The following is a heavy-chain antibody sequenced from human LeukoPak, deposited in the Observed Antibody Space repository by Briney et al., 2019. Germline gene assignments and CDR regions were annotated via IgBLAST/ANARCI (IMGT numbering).Heavy chain of an antibody. CDR3: ARDDHTDYYDSSGSYFDY. Sequence: ASVKVSCKASGYTFIRYGISWVRQAPGQGLEWMGWISAYNGNTNYAQKLQGRVTMTTDTSTSTAYMELRSLRSDDTAVYYCARDDHTDYYDSSGSYFDYWGQGTLVTVSS. D-gene: IGHD3-22*01. J-gene: IGHJ4*02. V-gene: IGHV1-18*01. CDR1: GYTFIRYG. CDR2: ISAYNGNT.